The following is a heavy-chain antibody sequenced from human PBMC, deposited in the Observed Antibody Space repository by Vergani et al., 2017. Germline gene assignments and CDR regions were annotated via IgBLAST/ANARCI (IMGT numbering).Heavy chain of an antibody. V-gene: IGHV3-7*03. CDR3: ARVPTQWLDFYYYYGMDV. CDR2: IKQDGSEK. Sequence: EVQLLESGGGLVQPGGSLRLSCAASGFTFSSYAMSWVRQAPGKGLEWVANIKQDGSEKYYVDSVKGRFTISRDNAKNSLYLQMNSLRAEDTAVYYCARVPTQWLDFYYYYGMDVWGQGTTVTVSS. J-gene: IGHJ6*02. D-gene: IGHD5-12*01. CDR1: GFTFSSYA.